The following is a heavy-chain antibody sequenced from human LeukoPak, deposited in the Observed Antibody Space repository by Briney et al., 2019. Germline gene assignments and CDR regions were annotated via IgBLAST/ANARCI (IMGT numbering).Heavy chain of an antibody. D-gene: IGHD4-11*01. Sequence: PGGSLRLSCAASKFTFSSYGMHWVRQAPGKGLEWVAFIRYDGSNKYYADSVKGRFTISRDNSKNTLYLQMNSLRAEDTAVYYCAGEKMGMTTVTPLDYWGQGTLVTVSS. CDR3: AGEKMGMTTVTPLDY. CDR1: KFTFSSYG. V-gene: IGHV3-30*02. J-gene: IGHJ4*02. CDR2: IRYDGSNK.